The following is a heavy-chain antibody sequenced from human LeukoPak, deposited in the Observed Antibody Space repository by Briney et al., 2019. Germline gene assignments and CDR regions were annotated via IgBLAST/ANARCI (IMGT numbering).Heavy chain of an antibody. D-gene: IGHD1-26*01. CDR1: GFTFSSYG. CDR3: AKDVQWELPYFDY. CDR2: ISYDGSNK. Sequence: GGSLRLSCAASGFTFSSYGMRWVRQAPGKGLEWVAVISYDGSNKYYADSVKGRFTISRDNSKNTLYLQMNSLRAEDTAVYYCAKDVQWELPYFDYWGQGTLVTVSS. J-gene: IGHJ4*02. V-gene: IGHV3-30*18.